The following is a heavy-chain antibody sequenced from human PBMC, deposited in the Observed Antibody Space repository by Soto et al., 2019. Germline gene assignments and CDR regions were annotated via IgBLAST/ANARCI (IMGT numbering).Heavy chain of an antibody. J-gene: IGHJ5*02. CDR3: VRRVPAAFSWFDP. V-gene: IGHV4-34*01. D-gene: IGHD2-2*01. CDR1: GESFSGYY. CDR2: INHGGST. Sequence: QVQLQQWGAGLLKPSETLSLTCAVYGESFSGYYWSWIRQPPGKGLEWIGEINHGGSTNYNPSLKSRVTISVATSKTQFSLNLSSVTAADTAVYYCVRRVPAAFSWFDPWGQGTLVTVSS.